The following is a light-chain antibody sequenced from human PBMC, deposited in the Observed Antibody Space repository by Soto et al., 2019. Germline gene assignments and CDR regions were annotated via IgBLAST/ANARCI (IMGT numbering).Light chain of an antibody. Sequence: DIVMTQSPLSLPVTPGEPASISCKSSQSLLHSNGYNYLDWYLQKPGQSPQLLIYLGSNRASGVPDRCSGSGSGTDFTLKISRVEAEDVGVYYCMQALQTPFTFGQGTRVYIK. V-gene: IGKV2-28*01. J-gene: IGKJ5*01. CDR1: QSLLHSNGYNY. CDR3: MQALQTPFT. CDR2: LGS.